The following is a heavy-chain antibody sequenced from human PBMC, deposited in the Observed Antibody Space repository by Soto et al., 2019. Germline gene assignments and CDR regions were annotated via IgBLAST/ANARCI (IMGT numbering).Heavy chain of an antibody. D-gene: IGHD2-15*01. V-gene: IGHV3-74*01. J-gene: IGHJ5*01. CDR2: IGPDGSNI. Sequence: GESLRLSCAASGFIFSSHWMHWVRQAPGKGLVGVSHIGPDGSNIWEADSVQGRFTISRDNARNRLYLQMNSLRDEDTAIYYYHTRTHIFDSWGHGTLVTVSS. CDR3: HTRTHIFDS. CDR1: GFIFSSHW.